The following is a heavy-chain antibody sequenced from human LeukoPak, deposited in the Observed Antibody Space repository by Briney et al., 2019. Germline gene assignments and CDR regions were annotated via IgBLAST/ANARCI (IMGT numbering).Heavy chain of an antibody. V-gene: IGHV1-2*02. D-gene: IGHD6-19*01. CDR1: GYTFTGYY. Sequence: ASVKVSCKASGYTFTGYYMHWVRQAPGQGLEWMGWISPNSGGTNYAQKFQGRVTMTRDTSISTAYMELSRLRSDDTAVYYCAINPIAVAGVNWFDPWGQGTLVTVSS. J-gene: IGHJ5*02. CDR3: AINPIAVAGVNWFDP. CDR2: ISPNSGGT.